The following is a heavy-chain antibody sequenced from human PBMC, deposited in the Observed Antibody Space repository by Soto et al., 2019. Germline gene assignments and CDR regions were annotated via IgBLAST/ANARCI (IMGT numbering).Heavy chain of an antibody. CDR2: IWTDGSYE. CDR3: ARAGHDSSGYYYGGLDY. D-gene: IGHD3-22*01. Sequence: QVQLVESGGGVAQPGGSLRLSCAASGFTFSRYGMHWVRQAPGKGLEWVGVIWTDGSYEYYADSVMGRFTISRDNSKNPLYLQMNSLRAEDTAVYYCARAGHDSSGYYYGGLDYWGPGTLVTVSS. CDR1: GFTFSRYG. J-gene: IGHJ4*02. V-gene: IGHV3-33*01.